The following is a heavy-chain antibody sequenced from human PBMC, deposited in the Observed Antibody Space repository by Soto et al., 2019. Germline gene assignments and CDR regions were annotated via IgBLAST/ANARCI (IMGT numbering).Heavy chain of an antibody. J-gene: IGHJ4*02. CDR3: ARQMNRGVIFDY. Sequence: RPPVKVSFKTSGGIFSEYALSWVRQAPGQGLEWMGRVIPIFGTTIYAQKFHGRVTITADESTSTAFMELSSLRSEDTAVYYCARQMNRGVIFDYWGQGTLVTVSS. CDR1: GGIFSEYA. CDR2: VIPIFGTT. D-gene: IGHD3-10*01. V-gene: IGHV1-69*13.